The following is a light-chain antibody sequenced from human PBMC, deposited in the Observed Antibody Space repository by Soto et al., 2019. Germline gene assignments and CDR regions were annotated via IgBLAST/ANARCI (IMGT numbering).Light chain of an antibody. J-gene: IGKJ5*01. Sequence: EIVLTQSPATLSLSPGERATLSCRASQSVSIYLAWYQQKPGQPPRLLIYNASDRTTGIPARFSGSGSGTDFTLTISSLEPEDFAVYYCQQRGDWPPITFGQGTRLEI. V-gene: IGKV3-11*01. CDR3: QQRGDWPPIT. CDR2: NAS. CDR1: QSVSIY.